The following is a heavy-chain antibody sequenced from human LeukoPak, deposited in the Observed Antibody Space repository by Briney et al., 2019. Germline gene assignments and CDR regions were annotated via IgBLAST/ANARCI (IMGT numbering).Heavy chain of an antibody. CDR1: GGSVSSSVYY. V-gene: IGHV4-39*01. J-gene: IGHJ4*02. D-gene: IGHD3-9*01. CDR2: IYYSGST. Sequence: SETLSLTCTVSGGSVSSSVYYWGWIRQPPGKGLEWIGSIYYSGSTSSNPSLKSRVTISVDTSKNQFSLTLTSVTAADTAVYYCASRNDILTGYVFDFWGQGTLVTVSS. CDR3: ASRNDILTGYVFDF.